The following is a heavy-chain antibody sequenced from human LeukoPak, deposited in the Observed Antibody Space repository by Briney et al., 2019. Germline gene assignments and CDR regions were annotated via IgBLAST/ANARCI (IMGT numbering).Heavy chain of an antibody. J-gene: IGHJ4*02. V-gene: IGHV4-59*01. CDR1: GDSISSYY. Sequence: PETLSLTCTVSGDSISSYYWSWIRQPPGKGLEWIGYIYYSGSTNYNPSLKSRVTISVDTSKNQFSLKLTSVTAADTAVYYCVRDGGPIEYWGQGILVTVSS. CDR3: VRDGGPIEY. D-gene: IGHD3-10*01. CDR2: IYYSGST.